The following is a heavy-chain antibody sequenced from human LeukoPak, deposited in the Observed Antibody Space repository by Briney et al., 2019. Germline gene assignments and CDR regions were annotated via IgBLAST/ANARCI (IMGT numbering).Heavy chain of an antibody. J-gene: IGHJ4*02. V-gene: IGHV4-59*01. Sequence: KPSETLSLTCTVSGGSISSYYWSWIRQPPGKGLEWIGYIYYSGSTNYNPSLKSRVTISVDTSKNQFSLKLSSVTAADTAACYCARANDYGDYFDYWGQGTLVTVSS. CDR1: GGSISSYY. CDR3: ARANDYGDYFDY. D-gene: IGHD4-17*01. CDR2: IYYSGST.